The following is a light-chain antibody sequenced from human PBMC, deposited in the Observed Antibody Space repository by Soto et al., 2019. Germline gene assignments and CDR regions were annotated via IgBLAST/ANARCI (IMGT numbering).Light chain of an antibody. V-gene: IGKV3-20*01. CDR1: QSVSSNF. Sequence: ERVLTQSPGTLSSSPGERATLPCRASQSVSSNFLAWYQQKPGQAPRLLIYGASSRATGIPDRFSGSGSGTDFTLTISSLEPEDFAVYYCQQYGSSRTFCQGTKVDIK. J-gene: IGKJ1*01. CDR3: QQYGSSRT. CDR2: GAS.